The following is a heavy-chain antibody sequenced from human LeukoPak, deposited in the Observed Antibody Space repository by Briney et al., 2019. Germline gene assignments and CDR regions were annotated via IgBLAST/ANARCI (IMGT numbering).Heavy chain of an antibody. CDR2: IYYSGST. D-gene: IGHD6-19*01. J-gene: IGHJ4*02. CDR1: GGSISSYY. CDR3: ARTIAVAGLSDYFDY. V-gene: IGHV4-59*01. Sequence: PSETLSLTCTVSGGSISSYYWSWLRQPPGKGLEWIGYIYYSGSTNYDPSLKSRVTISVDTSKNQFSLNLNSVTAADTAVYYCARTIAVAGLSDYFDYWGQGTLVTVSS.